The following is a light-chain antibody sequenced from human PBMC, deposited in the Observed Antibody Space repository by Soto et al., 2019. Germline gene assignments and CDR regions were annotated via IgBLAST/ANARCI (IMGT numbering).Light chain of an antibody. J-gene: IGKJ1*01. CDR3: QQYAASPRT. CDR1: QSVSNNY. CDR2: GAS. V-gene: IGKV3-20*01. Sequence: EIVLTQSPGTLSLSPRERATLSCRASQSVSNNYLAWYQHRPGQAPRLLIYGASTRAPGIPDRFSGSGSGTDFTLTISRLEPEDFAVYYCQQYAASPRTFGHGTQVEV.